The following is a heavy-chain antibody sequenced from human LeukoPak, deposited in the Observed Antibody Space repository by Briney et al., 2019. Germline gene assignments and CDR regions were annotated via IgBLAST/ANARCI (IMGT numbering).Heavy chain of an antibody. Sequence: GASVKLSCKPSGYTFTGYYMHGVRQAPGQGLEWRGGINPNRGGKSHAHKYQGRVTITRDTSISTAYMDLSRLRSDDTAVYYCAGGDIVATIVHYYYGMDVWGQGTKVTVSS. D-gene: IGHD5-12*01. CDR1: GYTFTGYY. CDR2: INPNRGGK. CDR3: AGGDIVATIVHYYYGMDV. J-gene: IGHJ6*02. V-gene: IGHV1-2*07.